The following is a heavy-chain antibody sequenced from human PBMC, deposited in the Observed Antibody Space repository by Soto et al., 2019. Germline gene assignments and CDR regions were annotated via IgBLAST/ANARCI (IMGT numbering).Heavy chain of an antibody. J-gene: IGHJ4*02. CDR1: GLTFSSYA. V-gene: IGHV3-30-3*01. D-gene: IGHD6-13*01. CDR2: ISYDGSNK. Sequence: SRSSLRLSCAATGLTFSSYAMHWVRQAPGKGLEWVAVISYDGSNKYYADSVKGRFTISRDNSKNTLYLQMNSLRAEDTAVYYCARDLIAAAGTHYFDYWGQGSLVSVSS. CDR3: ARDLIAAAGTHYFDY.